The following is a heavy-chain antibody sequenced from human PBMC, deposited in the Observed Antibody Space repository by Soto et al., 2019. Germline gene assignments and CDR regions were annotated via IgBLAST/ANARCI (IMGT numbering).Heavy chain of an antibody. CDR3: AGFIVDKIWFGELWVDV. CDR1: GGSISSSSYY. J-gene: IGHJ6*02. D-gene: IGHD3-10*01. V-gene: IGHV4-39*01. CDR2: IYYSGST. Sequence: SETLSLTCTVSGGSISSSSYYWGWIRQPPGKGLEWIGSIYYSGSTYYNPSLKSRVTISVDTSKNQFSLKLSSVTAADTAVYYCAGFIVDKIWFGELWVDVWGQGTTVTVSS.